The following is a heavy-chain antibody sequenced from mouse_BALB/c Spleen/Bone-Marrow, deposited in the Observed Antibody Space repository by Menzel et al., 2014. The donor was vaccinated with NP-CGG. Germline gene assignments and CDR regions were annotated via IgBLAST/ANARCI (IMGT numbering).Heavy chain of an antibody. J-gene: IGHJ2*01. CDR3: VRGGYYVPYYFDS. D-gene: IGHD2-3*01. V-gene: IGHV5-17*02. CDR1: GFTFRSFG. Sequence: EVQGVESGGGFVQPGGSRKLSCAASGFTFRSFGMHWARQAPEKGLEWVAYISGGTSTIYYADTVKGRFTISRDNPNNTLFLQMTSLRSEDTAMYYCVRGGYYVPYYFDSWGQGTT. CDR2: ISGGTSTI.